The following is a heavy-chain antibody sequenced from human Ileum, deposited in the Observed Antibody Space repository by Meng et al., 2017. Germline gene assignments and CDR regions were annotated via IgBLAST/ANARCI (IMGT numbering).Heavy chain of an antibody. V-gene: IGHV4-4*02. CDR2: IHHSGST. CDR1: GASIIGVNW. Sequence: GSLRLSCTVSGASIIGVNWWTWVRQTPGKGLEWIGEIHHSGSTNSIPSLKSRVTLSVDKSKNQFSLSMTSVTAADTAVYYCARGTGDIRVGFDYWGQGTLVTVSS. D-gene: IGHD7-27*01. J-gene: IGHJ4*02. CDR3: ARGTGDIRVGFDY.